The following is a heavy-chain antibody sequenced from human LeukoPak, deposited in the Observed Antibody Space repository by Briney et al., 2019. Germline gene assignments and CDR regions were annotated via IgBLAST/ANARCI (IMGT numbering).Heavy chain of an antibody. D-gene: IGHD5-18*01. Sequence: PSETLSLTCTVSGGSISSSSYYWGWIRQPPGKGLEWIGSIYYSGSTYYNPSLKSRVSISVDTSKNQFSLKLSSVTAADTAVYYCARSFRGYSYGYDAFDIWGQGTMVTVSS. V-gene: IGHV4-39*07. CDR2: IYYSGST. CDR3: ARSFRGYSYGYDAFDI. J-gene: IGHJ3*02. CDR1: GGSISSSSYY.